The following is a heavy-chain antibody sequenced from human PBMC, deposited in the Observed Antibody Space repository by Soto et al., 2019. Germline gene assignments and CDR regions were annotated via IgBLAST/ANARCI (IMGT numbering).Heavy chain of an antibody. V-gene: IGHV4-34*01. CDR1: GGSFSGYY. Sequence: LSLPFAVYGGSFSGYYWSWIRQPPGKGLEWIGEINHSGSTNYNPSLKSRVTISVDTSKNQFSLKLSSVTAADTAVYYCARGIWSGYYSGEFDYWGQGTLVTVSS. CDR2: INHSGST. CDR3: ARGIWSGYYSGEFDY. D-gene: IGHD3-3*01. J-gene: IGHJ4*02.